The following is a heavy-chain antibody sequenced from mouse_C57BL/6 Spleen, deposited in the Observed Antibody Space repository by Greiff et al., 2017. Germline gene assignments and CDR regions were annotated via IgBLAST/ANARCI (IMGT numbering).Heavy chain of an antibody. J-gene: IGHJ4*01. CDR3: AYGNGFHAMDY. CDR2: IDPSDSET. D-gene: IGHD2-1*01. CDR1: GYTFTSYW. V-gene: IGHV1-52*01. Sequence: QVQLQQPGAELVRPGSSVKLSCKASGYTFTSYWMHWVKQRPIQGLEWIGNIDPSDSETHYNQKFKDKATLNVDKSSSTAYMQLSSLTSEVSAVDYGAYGNGFHAMDYWGQGTSVTVSS.